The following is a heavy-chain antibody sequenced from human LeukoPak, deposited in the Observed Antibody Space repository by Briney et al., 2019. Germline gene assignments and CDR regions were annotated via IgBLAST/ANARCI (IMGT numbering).Heavy chain of an antibody. CDR2: ISYDGSNK. CDR3: ARGNKRNWFDP. Sequence: PGGSLRLSCAASGFTFSSYAMHWVRQAPGKGLEWVAVISYDGSNKYYADSVKGRFTISRDNAKNTLYLQMNSLRAEDTAVYYCARGNKRNWFDPWGQGTLVTVSS. V-gene: IGHV3-30*04. D-gene: IGHD2-15*01. J-gene: IGHJ5*02. CDR1: GFTFSSYA.